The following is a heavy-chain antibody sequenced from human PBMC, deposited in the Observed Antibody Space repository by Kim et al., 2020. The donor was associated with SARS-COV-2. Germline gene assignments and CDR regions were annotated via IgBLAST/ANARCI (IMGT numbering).Heavy chain of an antibody. J-gene: IGHJ4*02. CDR1: GFTFSGQW. Sequence: GGSLRLSCVASGFTFSGQWMTWVRQAPGKGLEWVANIKQDGSEKNYVDSVKGRFTISRDNAKNSLYLQMNSLRAEDTAVYYCVRGRSFWWGQGTLVTVSS. CDR3: VRGRSFW. V-gene: IGHV3-7*01. CDR2: IKQDGSEK. D-gene: IGHD6-19*01.